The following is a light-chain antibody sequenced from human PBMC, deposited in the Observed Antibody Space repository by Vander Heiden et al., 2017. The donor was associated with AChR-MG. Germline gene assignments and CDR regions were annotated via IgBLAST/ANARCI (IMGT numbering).Light chain of an antibody. V-gene: IGKV3-11*01. CDR3: QQRVNWPLT. Sequence: EIVLTQSPATLSLAPGERASICCSASQGVRNSLSWYQQKPGQAPRLLMYDESNRAAGIPARFSGSGSGTDFTLTIIILEPEDFAVYYCQQRVNWPLTFGGGTKVDIK. J-gene: IGKJ4*01. CDR1: QGVRNS. CDR2: DES.